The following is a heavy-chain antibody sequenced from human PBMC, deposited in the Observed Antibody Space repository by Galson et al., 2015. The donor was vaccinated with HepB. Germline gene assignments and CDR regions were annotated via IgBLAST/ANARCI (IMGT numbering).Heavy chain of an antibody. CDR3: ARDDVPLTDGSSSGCYILY. D-gene: IGHD2-2*02. V-gene: IGHV1-2*02. Sequence: SVKVSCKASGYTFTDYFIHWVRQVPGQGLECMGWINPNTGATKYAQKFQGRVIMTRDTSISTVYMEMTWLTSDDTAVYFCARDDVPLTDGSSSGCYILYWCQGTLVTGSS. CDR2: INPNTGAT. CDR1: GYTFTDYF. J-gene: IGHJ4*02.